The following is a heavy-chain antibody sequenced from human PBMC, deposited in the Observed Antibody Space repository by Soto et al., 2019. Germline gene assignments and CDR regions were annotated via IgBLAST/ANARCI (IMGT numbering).Heavy chain of an antibody. Sequence: GGSLRLPCAASGFTFSSYGMHWVRQAPGKGLEWVAVISYDGSNKYYADSVKGRFTISRDNSKNTLSLHLNTLKPEDTAVYHCAKDRVGGTFYTPLGFWGQGTLVTVSS. CDR1: GFTFSSYG. CDR2: ISYDGSNK. V-gene: IGHV3-30*18. CDR3: AKDRVGGTFYTPLGF. J-gene: IGHJ4*02. D-gene: IGHD1-7*01.